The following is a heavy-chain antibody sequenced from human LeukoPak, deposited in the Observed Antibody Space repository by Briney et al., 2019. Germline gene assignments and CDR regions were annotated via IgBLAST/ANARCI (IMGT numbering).Heavy chain of an antibody. D-gene: IGHD6-19*01. CDR1: GFTFSSYS. CDR2: ISSSSSTI. CDR3: ANSFNGWYYFDY. J-gene: IGHJ4*02. V-gene: IGHV3-48*01. Sequence: PGGSLRLSCAASGFTFSSYSMNWVRQAPGKGLEWVSYISSSSSTIYYADSVKGRFTISRDNSKNTLYLQMNSLRAEDTAIYYCANSFNGWYYFDYWGPGTLVTVSS.